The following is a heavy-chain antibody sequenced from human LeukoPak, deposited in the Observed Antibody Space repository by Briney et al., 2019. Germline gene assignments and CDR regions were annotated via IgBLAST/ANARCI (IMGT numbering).Heavy chain of an antibody. CDR2: IYSGGST. CDR1: GFTVSSNY. J-gene: IGHJ2*01. V-gene: IGHV3-53*01. D-gene: IGHD3-16*01. Sequence: GGSLRLSCAASGFTVSSNYMSWVRQAPGKGLEWVSVIYSGGSTYYADSAKGRFTISRDNSKNTLYLQMNSLRAEDTAIYYCAKDLYGYWYFDLWGRGTLVTVSS. CDR3: AKDLYGYWYFDL.